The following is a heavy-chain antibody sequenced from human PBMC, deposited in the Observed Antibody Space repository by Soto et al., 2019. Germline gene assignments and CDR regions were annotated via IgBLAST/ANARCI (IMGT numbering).Heavy chain of an antibody. CDR2: IYYSGST. V-gene: IGHV4-59*01. D-gene: IGHD3-16*01. J-gene: IGHJ4*02. Sequence: KTSETLSLTCTVSGGSISSYYWSWIRQPPGKGLEWIGYIYYSGSTNYNPSLKSRVTISVDTSKNQFSLKLSSVTAADTAVYYCARDGGSGGGYWGQGTLVTVSS. CDR1: GGSISSYY. CDR3: ARDGGSGGGY.